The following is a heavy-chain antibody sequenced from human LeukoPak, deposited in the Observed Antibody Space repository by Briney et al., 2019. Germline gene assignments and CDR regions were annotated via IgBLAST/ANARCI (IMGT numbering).Heavy chain of an antibody. D-gene: IGHD3-3*01. Sequence: SVKVSCKASGGTFSSYAIGWVRQAPGQGLEWMGGIIPIFGTANYAQKFQGRVTITADESTSTAYMELSSLRSEDTAVYYCARGYDFWSGYFDPWGQGTLVTVSS. CDR3: ARGYDFWSGYFDP. CDR2: IIPIFGTA. J-gene: IGHJ5*02. V-gene: IGHV1-69*01. CDR1: GGTFSSYA.